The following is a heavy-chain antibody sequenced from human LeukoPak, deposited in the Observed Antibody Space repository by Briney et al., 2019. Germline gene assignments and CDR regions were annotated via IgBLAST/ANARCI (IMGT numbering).Heavy chain of an antibody. D-gene: IGHD3-22*01. V-gene: IGHV4-61*01. CDR1: GGSISSSSYY. Sequence: SETLSLTCTVSGGSISSSSYYWSWIRQPPGKGLEWIGYIYYSGSTNYNPSLKSRVAISVDTSKNQLSLKLSSVTAADTAVYYCARDLPYYDSSGYNYWYFDLWGRGTLVSVSS. CDR3: ARDLPYYDSSGYNYWYFDL. CDR2: IYYSGST. J-gene: IGHJ2*01.